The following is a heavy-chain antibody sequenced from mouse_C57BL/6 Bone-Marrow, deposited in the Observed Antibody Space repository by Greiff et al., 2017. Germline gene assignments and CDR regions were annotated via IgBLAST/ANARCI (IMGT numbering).Heavy chain of an antibody. D-gene: IGHD2-1*01. V-gene: IGHV14-4*01. CDR1: GFNIKDDY. CDR2: IVPENGDT. J-gene: IGHJ3*01. CDR3: TTDGNFALFAY. Sequence: VQLQQSGAELVRPGASVKLSCTASGFNIKDDYMHWVKQRPEQGLEWMGWIVPENGDTEYASKFQGKATITAATSSNTAYLQLSSLTSEDTAVSSCTTDGNFALFAYWGQGTLVTVSA.